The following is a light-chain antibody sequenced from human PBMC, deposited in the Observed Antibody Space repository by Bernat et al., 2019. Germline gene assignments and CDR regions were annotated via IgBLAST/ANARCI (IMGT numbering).Light chain of an antibody. V-gene: IGLV3-21*02. CDR3: QVWDDTSDHVL. J-gene: IGLJ2*01. Sequence: YVLTQPPSVSAAPGETAVISCGGVDIGSKSVHWYQKKPGQAPVLVVYDDTERPSGIPERFSGSNSGNTATLTITRVEAGDEADYVCQVWDDTSDHVLFGGGTKLTAL. CDR1: DIGSKS. CDR2: DDT.